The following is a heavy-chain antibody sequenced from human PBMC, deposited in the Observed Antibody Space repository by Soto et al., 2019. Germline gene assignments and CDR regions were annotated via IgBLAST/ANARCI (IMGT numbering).Heavy chain of an antibody. CDR3: ARAAGYHYDSCGYQYWYFDL. D-gene: IGHD3-22*01. CDR2: IIPMFGTP. V-gene: IGHV1-69*06. Sequence: QVQLVQSGAEVRKPGSSVKVSCKVSGGTFSSYAISWVRQAPGQGLEWMGGIIPMFGTPNYAQKFQGRVTITADKSTNTAYMELTSLPSEDTAVYYCARAAGYHYDSCGYQYWYFDLWGRGTLVTVSS. CDR1: GGTFSSYA. J-gene: IGHJ2*01.